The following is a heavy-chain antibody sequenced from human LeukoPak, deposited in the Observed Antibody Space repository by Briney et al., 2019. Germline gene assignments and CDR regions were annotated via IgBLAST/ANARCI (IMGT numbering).Heavy chain of an antibody. J-gene: IGHJ3*01. Sequence: GESLKISCKVSGYSFPNYWIGWVRQMPGKGLEWMGIIYPGDSDTRYSPSFQGQVTISADKSTSTAYLQWSSLKASDTAMYYCARPDSSGWYSAFDAWGQGTMVTVSS. CDR3: ARPDSSGWYSAFDA. V-gene: IGHV5-51*01. CDR1: GYSFPNYW. D-gene: IGHD6-19*01. CDR2: IYPGDSDT.